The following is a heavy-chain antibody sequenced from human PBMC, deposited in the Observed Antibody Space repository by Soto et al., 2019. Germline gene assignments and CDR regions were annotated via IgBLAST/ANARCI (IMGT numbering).Heavy chain of an antibody. CDR3: AGGEGETAIENV. CDR1: GGTLLSYT. Sequence: QVQLVQSGAEVKKPGSSVKVSCKASGGTLLSYTISWVRQAPGQGLEWMGGIIPIFGIANYAQKFQGRVTLTADESTGVSYRELSSLRSEDTAVYYCAGGEGETAIENVLGQGTTVTVSS. J-gene: IGHJ6*02. CDR2: IIPIFGIA. V-gene: IGHV1-69*01. D-gene: IGHD5-18*01.